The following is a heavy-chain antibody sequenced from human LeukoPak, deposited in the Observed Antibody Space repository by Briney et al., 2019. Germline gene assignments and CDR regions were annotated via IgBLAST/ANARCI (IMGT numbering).Heavy chain of an antibody. CDR2: IYYSGST. Sequence: SETLSLTCTVSGGSLSAYYWSWIRQPPGKGLEWIGYIYYSGSTNYNPSLNSRLTISVDTSKNQFSLILTSVTAADTAVYYCARRTPNWNSYYFDHWGQGILVTVSS. CDR1: GGSLSAYY. CDR3: ARRTPNWNSYYFDH. V-gene: IGHV4-59*01. J-gene: IGHJ4*02. D-gene: IGHD1-7*01.